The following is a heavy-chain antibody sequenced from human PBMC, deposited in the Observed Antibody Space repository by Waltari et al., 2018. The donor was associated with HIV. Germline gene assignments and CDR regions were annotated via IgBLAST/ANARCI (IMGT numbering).Heavy chain of an antibody. CDR1: GYSLGHGFS. CDR3: ARMDYGSGTPPLDIYVMDV. D-gene: IGHD3-10*01. J-gene: IGHJ6*02. Sequence: QLLLQESGPGLVKPSATLSLPCSVSGYSLGHGFSSGWVRQPPGEGLEWIATVHQSGRAYYRPSLKSRVTISMDTSRNQFYLKMNSVTAADTALYYCARMDYGSGTPPLDIYVMDVWGQGTTVTVSS. V-gene: IGHV4-38-2*01. CDR2: VHQSGRA.